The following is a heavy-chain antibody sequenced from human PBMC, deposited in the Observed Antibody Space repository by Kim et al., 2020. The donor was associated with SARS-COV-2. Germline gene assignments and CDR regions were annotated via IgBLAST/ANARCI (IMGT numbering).Heavy chain of an antibody. CDR1: GYTFTGYY. CDR3: ARLHSSSWNGYYYGMDV. CDR2: INPNSGGT. D-gene: IGHD6-13*01. Sequence: ASVKVSCKASGYTFTGYYMHWVRQAPGQGLEWMGWINPNSGGTNYAQKFQGWVTMTRDTSISTAYMELSRLRSDDTAVYYCARLHSSSWNGYYYGMDVWGQGTTVTVSS. V-gene: IGHV1-2*04. J-gene: IGHJ6*02.